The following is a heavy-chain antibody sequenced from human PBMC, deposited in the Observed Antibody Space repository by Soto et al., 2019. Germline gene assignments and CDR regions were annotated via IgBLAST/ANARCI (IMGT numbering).Heavy chain of an antibody. J-gene: IGHJ4*02. CDR3: ANVAAAYDLSTGRFDF. Sequence: EVQLVESGGVVVQPGGSLRLSCAVSGFTFRDYTMNWVRQAPGKGLEWVALVAWDGSKTYYTDSVRGRFTISRDNTKNSLFLQMDSLKTEDSAFYYCANVAAAYDLSTGRFDFWGRGTLVTVSP. CDR2: VAWDGSKT. D-gene: IGHD3-9*01. CDR1: GFTFRDYT. V-gene: IGHV3-43*01.